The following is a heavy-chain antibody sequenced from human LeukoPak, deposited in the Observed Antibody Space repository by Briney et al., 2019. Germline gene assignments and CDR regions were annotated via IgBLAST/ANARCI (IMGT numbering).Heavy chain of an antibody. D-gene: IGHD6-19*01. V-gene: IGHV4-39*01. CDR1: GGSISSSSYY. J-gene: IGHJ4*02. CDR2: IYYSGST. Sequence: SETLSLTCTVSGGSISSSSYYWGWIRQPPGKGLEWIGSIYYSGSTYYNPSLKSRVAISVGTSKNQFSLKLSSVTAADTAVYYCARQYSSGLYFDYWGQGTLVTVSS. CDR3: ARQYSSGLYFDY.